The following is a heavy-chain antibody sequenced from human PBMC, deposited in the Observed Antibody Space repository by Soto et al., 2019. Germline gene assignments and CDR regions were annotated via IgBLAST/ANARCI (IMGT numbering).Heavy chain of an antibody. V-gene: IGHV3-30*03. D-gene: IGHD6-13*01. CDR1: VFTFNNFA. CDR2: ISYNGGDK. J-gene: IGHJ4*02. CDR3: ARDLSTGAADYYFDY. Sequence: PGGSLRLSCAASVFTFNNFAMHWVRQAPGKGLEWVAVISYNGGDKYYADSVKGRFTISRDNSKNTLYLQMNGLRAADTAVYYCARDLSTGAADYYFDYWGQGALVTVSS.